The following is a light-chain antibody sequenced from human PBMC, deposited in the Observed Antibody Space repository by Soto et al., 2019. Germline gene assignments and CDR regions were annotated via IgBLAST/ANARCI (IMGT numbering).Light chain of an antibody. J-gene: IGLJ1*01. CDR1: TSNFVSNS. CDR2: RNH. V-gene: IGLV1-44*01. CDR3: AAWDDSLTGPV. Sequence: QSVLTQSPSASGTPGQRVTISCSASTSNFVSNSVSWYQHVPGTAPKLLISRNHQRPSGVPDRFSGSKSATSASLAISGLQSEDEADYYCAAWDDSLTGPVFGTGTKVTVL.